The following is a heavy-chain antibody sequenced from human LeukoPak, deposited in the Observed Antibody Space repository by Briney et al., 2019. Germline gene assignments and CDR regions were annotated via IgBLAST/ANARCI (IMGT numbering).Heavy chain of an antibody. CDR3: AKDPRSLIVVVPAALDY. V-gene: IGHV3-23*01. CDR1: GFTFSSYA. D-gene: IGHD2-2*01. Sequence: PGGSLRLSCAASGFTFSSYAMSWVRQAPGKGLEWVSAISGSGGSTYYADSVKGRFTISRDNSKNTLYLQMNSLRAEDTAVYYCAKDPRSLIVVVPAALDYWGQGTLVTVSS. J-gene: IGHJ4*02. CDR2: ISGSGGST.